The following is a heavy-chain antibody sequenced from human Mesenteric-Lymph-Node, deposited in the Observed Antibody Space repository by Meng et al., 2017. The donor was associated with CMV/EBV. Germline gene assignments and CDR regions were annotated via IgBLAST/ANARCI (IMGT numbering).Heavy chain of an antibody. CDR3: ARTLAGYDFTPFDS. V-gene: IGHV3-7*03. D-gene: IGHD5-12*01. Sequence: GGSLRLSCAASGFTFSSYWMSWVRQAPGKGLEWVANIKQDGSEKYYVDSVKGRFTISRDNAKNSLYLQMNSLGVDDTALYYCARTLAGYDFTPFDSWGQGTLVTVSS. J-gene: IGHJ4*02. CDR1: GFTFSSYW. CDR2: IKQDGSEK.